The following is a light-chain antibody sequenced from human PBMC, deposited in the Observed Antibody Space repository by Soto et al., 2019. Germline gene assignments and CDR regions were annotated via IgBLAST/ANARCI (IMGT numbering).Light chain of an antibody. J-gene: IGLJ3*02. V-gene: IGLV1-40*01. CDR3: QSYDSSLSWV. CDR1: SSNIGAGYD. CDR2: GNI. Sequence: QSVLTQPPSVSGAPGQRVTISCTGSSSNIGAGYDVHWYQQLPGTAPKLLIYGNINRPSGVPDRFSGSKSGTSASLAITGLQAEDEADYYCQSYDSSLSWVFGGGTK.